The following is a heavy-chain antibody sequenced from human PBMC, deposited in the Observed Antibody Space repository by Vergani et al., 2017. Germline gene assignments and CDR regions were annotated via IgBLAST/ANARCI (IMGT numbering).Heavy chain of an antibody. CDR1: GGSISSGSYY. CDR2: IYTSGST. J-gene: IGHJ6*02. V-gene: IGHV4-61*02. D-gene: IGHD2-15*01. Sequence: QVQLQESGPGLVKPSQTLSLTCTVSGGSISSGSYYWSWIRQPAGKGLEWIGRIYTSGSTNYNPSLKSRVTISVDTSKNQFSLKLSSVTAADTAVYYCARGSLGYCSGGSCSGGMDVWGQGTTVTVSS. CDR3: ARGSLGYCSGGSCSGGMDV.